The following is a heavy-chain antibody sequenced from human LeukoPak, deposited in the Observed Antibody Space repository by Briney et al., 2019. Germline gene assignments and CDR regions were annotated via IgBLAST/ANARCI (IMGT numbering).Heavy chain of an antibody. CDR3: ARGNITMVRGVIIKGSPYDY. D-gene: IGHD3-10*01. J-gene: IGHJ4*02. CDR1: GYTFTSYG. V-gene: IGHV1-18*01. CDR2: ISAYNGNT. Sequence: ASVKVSCKASGYTFTSYGISWVRQAPGQGLEWMGWISAYNGNTNYAQKLQGRVTMTTDTSTSTAYMELRSLRSDDTAVYYCARGNITMVRGVIIKGSPYDYWGQGTLVTVSS.